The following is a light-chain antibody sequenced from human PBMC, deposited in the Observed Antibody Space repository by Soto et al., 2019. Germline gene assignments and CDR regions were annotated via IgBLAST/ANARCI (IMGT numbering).Light chain of an antibody. V-gene: IGKV3-11*01. CDR1: QSVSSY. CDR3: QHRRNWPLT. J-gene: IGKJ5*01. CDR2: DAS. Sequence: EIVLTQSPATLSLSPGERATLSCRASQSVSSYLAWYQQKAGQAPRLLIYDASNRATGIPARFSGSGSGTDFPLTISSLDLEAFAVYFCQHRRNWPLTFGQGTRLEIK.